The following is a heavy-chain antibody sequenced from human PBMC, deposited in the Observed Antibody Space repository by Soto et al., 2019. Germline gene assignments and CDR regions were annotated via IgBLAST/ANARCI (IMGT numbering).Heavy chain of an antibody. CDR2: IYYSGST. CDR3: AREYSRSPQTFDY. Sequence: SETLSLSCTVSGGSSSSYYWSWILQRPGKGLEWIGYIYYSGSTNYNPSLKSRVTISVDTSKNQFSLKLSSVTAADTAVYYCAREYSRSPQTFDYSGPAPLVTLSS. D-gene: IGHD5-12*01. V-gene: IGHV4-59*01. J-gene: IGHJ4*02. CDR1: GGSSSSYY.